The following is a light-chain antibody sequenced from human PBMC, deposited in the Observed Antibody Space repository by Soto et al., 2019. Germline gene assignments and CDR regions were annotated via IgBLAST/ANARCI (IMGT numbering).Light chain of an antibody. J-gene: IGLJ3*02. CDR3: GTWDSSLSVWV. V-gene: IGLV1-51*02. CDR1: SSNIGSNY. Sequence: QSVLTQPPSVSAAPGQKVTISCSGSSSNIGSNYISWYQQLPGTAPKLIIYEYNKRPSGIPDRFSGSKSGASATLGITGLQTGDEADYYCGTWDSSLSVWVFGVGTKLTVL. CDR2: EYN.